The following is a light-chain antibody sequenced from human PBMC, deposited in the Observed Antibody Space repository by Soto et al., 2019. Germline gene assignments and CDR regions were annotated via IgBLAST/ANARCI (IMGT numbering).Light chain of an antibody. V-gene: IGKV3-15*01. Sequence: ELVMTQCPATLSVSPGERATLSCRASQSVSSNLAWYQQKPGQAPRLLIYGASTRATGIPARFSGSGSGTEFTLTISSLQSEDFAVYYCQQYNNWPPTWTFGQGTKVDIK. CDR2: GAS. CDR1: QSVSSN. CDR3: QQYNNWPPTWT. J-gene: IGKJ1*01.